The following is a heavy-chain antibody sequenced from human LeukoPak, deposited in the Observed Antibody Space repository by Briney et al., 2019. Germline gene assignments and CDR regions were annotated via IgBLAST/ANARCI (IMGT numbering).Heavy chain of an antibody. CDR2: INWNGGST. Sequence: GGSLRLSCAASGFTLDDYGMSWVRHAPGKGLEWVSGINWNGGSTGYADSVKGRFTISRDNAKNSLYLQMNSLRAEDTALYYCARSYYESSGYPPTSFDYWGQGTLVTVSS. V-gene: IGHV3-20*04. J-gene: IGHJ4*02. CDR3: ARSYYESSGYPPTSFDY. D-gene: IGHD3-22*01. CDR1: GFTLDDYG.